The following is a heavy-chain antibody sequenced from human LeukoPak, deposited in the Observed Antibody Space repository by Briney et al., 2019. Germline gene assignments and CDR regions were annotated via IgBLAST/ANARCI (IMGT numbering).Heavy chain of an antibody. CDR1: GFTFSSYS. Sequence: GGSLRLFCAAPGFTFSSYSMNWVRQAPGKGLEWVSYISSSSSTIYYADSVKGRFTISRDNAKNSLYLQMNSLRAEDTAVYYCARESNYTSGAFDIWGQGTMVTVSS. CDR2: ISSSSSTI. V-gene: IGHV3-48*01. CDR3: ARESNYTSGAFDI. J-gene: IGHJ3*02. D-gene: IGHD4-11*01.